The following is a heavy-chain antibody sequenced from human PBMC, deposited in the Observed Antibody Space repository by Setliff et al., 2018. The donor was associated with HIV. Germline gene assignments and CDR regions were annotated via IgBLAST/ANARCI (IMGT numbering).Heavy chain of an antibody. J-gene: IGHJ4*02. CDR2: VYHTGST. Sequence: SETLSLTCGVSGYSMSSGYYWGWIRQPPGKGLEWIGNVYHTGSTYYNPSLKSRVTISVDTSKNQFSLKLSSVIAADTAVYYCARDQPQDYDSLTGYYTGRYFDYWGRGTLVTVSS. D-gene: IGHD3-9*01. V-gene: IGHV4-38-2*02. CDR1: GYSMSSGYY. CDR3: ARDQPQDYDSLTGYYTGRYFDY.